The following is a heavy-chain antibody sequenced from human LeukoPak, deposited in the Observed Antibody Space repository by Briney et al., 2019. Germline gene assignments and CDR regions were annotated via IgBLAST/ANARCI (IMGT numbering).Heavy chain of an antibody. CDR3: ASRSGTGAFDI. Sequence: ASVKVSCKASGGTFSSYAISWVRQAPGQGLEWMGWISAYNGNTNYAQKLQGRVTMTTDTSTSTAYMELRSLRSDDTAVYYCASRSGTGAFDIWGQGTMVTVSS. V-gene: IGHV1-18*01. CDR2: ISAYNGNT. D-gene: IGHD1-26*01. CDR1: GGTFSSYA. J-gene: IGHJ3*02.